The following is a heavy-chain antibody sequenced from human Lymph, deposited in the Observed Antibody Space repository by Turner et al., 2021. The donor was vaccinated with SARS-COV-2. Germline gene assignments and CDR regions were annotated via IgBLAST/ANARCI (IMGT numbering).Heavy chain of an antibody. Sequence: EVQLVETGGGLIQPGGSLRLSCAASGIIVSRNYMNWVRQAPGKGLEWVSVIYSGGTTYYADSVKGRFTISRDNSKNTLYLQMNSLRVEDTAAYYCARDLGTYGMDVWGQGTTVTVSS. J-gene: IGHJ6*02. CDR2: IYSGGTT. CDR1: GIIVSRNY. D-gene: IGHD6-13*01. V-gene: IGHV3-53*02. CDR3: ARDLGTYGMDV.